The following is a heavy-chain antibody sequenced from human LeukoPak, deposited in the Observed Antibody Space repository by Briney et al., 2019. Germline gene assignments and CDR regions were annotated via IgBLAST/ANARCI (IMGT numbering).Heavy chain of an antibody. CDR2: TYSGDIT. V-gene: IGHV3-66*01. Sequence: GGSLRLSCVVSGFTVSSKYMSWVRQAPGKGLEWVSVTYSGDITYYADSVKGRFTISRDISKNTLYLHMNSLRAEDMAVYYCARGGSSGIFYFYMDVWGKGTTVTISS. J-gene: IGHJ6*03. CDR3: ARGGSSGIFYFYMDV. CDR1: GFTVSSKY. D-gene: IGHD3-10*01.